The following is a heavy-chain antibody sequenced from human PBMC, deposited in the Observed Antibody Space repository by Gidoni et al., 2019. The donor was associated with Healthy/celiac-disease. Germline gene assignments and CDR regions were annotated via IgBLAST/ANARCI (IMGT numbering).Heavy chain of an antibody. CDR2: IIPILGIA. CDR3: ARTRNDILTGRYYGMDV. D-gene: IGHD3-9*01. Sequence: QVQLVQSGAEVQKPGSSVKVSCKASGGTLSSYAISWVRQAPGQGLEWMGRIIPILGIANYAQKFQGRVTITADKSTSTAYMELSSLRSEDTAVYYCARTRNDILTGRYYGMDVWGQGTTVTVSS. V-gene: IGHV1-69*04. J-gene: IGHJ6*02. CDR1: GGTLSSYA.